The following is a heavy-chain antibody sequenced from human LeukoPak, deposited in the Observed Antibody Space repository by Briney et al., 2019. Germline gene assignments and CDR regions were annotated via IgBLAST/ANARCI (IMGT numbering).Heavy chain of an antibody. Sequence: GGSLRLSCAASRFTFSTYWMSWVRQAPGKGLEWVANIKQDGSEKYYVDSVKGRFTISRDNAKNSLYLQMNSLRAEDTAVYYCARDTFTSGWDYWGQGTLVTVSS. CDR3: ARDTFTSGWDY. J-gene: IGHJ4*02. CDR1: RFTFSTYW. D-gene: IGHD6-19*01. CDR2: IKQDGSEK. V-gene: IGHV3-7*01.